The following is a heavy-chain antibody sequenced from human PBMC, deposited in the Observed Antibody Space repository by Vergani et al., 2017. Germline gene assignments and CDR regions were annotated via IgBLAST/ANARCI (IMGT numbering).Heavy chain of an antibody. Sequence: QVQLQESGPGLVKPSQTLSLTCTVSGGSISSGDYYWSWIRQPAGKGLEWIGRSHTSGSTYYNPSLKSRVTISVDTSKNQFSLKLSSVTAADTAVYYCARHQAGYCSGGSCYSWYFDLWGRGTLLTVSS. J-gene: IGHJ2*01. D-gene: IGHD2-15*01. CDR2: SHTSGST. V-gene: IGHV4-61*02. CDR1: GGSISSGDYY. CDR3: ARHQAGYCSGGSCYSWYFDL.